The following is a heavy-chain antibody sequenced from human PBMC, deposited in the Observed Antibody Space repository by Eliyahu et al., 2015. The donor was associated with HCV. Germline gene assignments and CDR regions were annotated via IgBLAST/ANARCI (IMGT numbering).Heavy chain of an antibody. CDR1: GYTFTDNX. J-gene: IGHJ4*02. V-gene: IGHV1-18*01. D-gene: IGHD3-10*01. CDR3: ARDIFYYGSGTSFRLLDY. CDR2: ISPYNGKT. Sequence: QVQLVQSGAEVKKPGASVRVACKTXGYTFTDNXISWVXQAPGQGLEWMGWISPYNGKTNFAQXLQDRVTMTTETSTNTAYMELRSLRSDDTAVYYCARDIFYYGSGTSFRLLDYWGQGTLVTVSS.